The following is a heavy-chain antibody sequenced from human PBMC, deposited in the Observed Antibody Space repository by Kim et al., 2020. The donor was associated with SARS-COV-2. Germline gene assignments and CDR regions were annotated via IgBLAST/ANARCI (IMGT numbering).Heavy chain of an antibody. CDR2: IYYSGTT. CDR1: GGSISGSY. D-gene: IGHD6-19*01. Sequence: SETLSLTCTVSGGSISGSYWSWIRQPPGKGLEWIGYIYYSGTTNYNPSLKSRVTISVDTSKNQFSLKVSSVTAADTAVYYCARGGWYVDDWSQGTLVTVSS. J-gene: IGHJ4*02. V-gene: IGHV4-59*01. CDR3: ARGGWYVDD.